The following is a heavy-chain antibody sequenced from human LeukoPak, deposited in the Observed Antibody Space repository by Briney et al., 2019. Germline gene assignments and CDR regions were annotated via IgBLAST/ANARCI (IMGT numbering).Heavy chain of an antibody. CDR1: GVSICTYY. CDR2: LYASGPT. V-gene: IGHV4-4*07. D-gene: IGHD1-26*01. Sequence: PSETLSLTCTVSGVSICTYYWSWFRQPAGKGLEWIGRLYASGPTNYNPSLKSRVTMSVDTSKNQLSLNVNSVTVADTAVYFCARHTRMWGYFDYWGQGTLVAVSS. CDR3: ARHTRMWGYFDY. J-gene: IGHJ4*02.